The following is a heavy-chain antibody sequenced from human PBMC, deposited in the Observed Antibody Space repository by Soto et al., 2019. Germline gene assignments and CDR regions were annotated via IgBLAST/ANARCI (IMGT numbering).Heavy chain of an antibody. J-gene: IGHJ5*02. D-gene: IGHD2-2*01. CDR1: GGSISSDGYS. CDR3: ARGPIVLVPASQGWFDP. V-gene: IGHV4-30-2*01. Sequence: KASETLSLTCAVSGGSISSDGYSWSWIRQPPGKGLEWIGYIYHSGSTYYNPSLKSRVTISVDRSKNQFSLKLTSVTAADTAVYYCARGPIVLVPASQGWFDPWGQGTLVTVSS. CDR2: IYHSGST.